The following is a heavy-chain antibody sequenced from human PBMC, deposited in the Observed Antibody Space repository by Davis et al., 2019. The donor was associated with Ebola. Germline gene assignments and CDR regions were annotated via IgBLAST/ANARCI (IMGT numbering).Heavy chain of an antibody. CDR2: IYYSGST. CDR1: GGSISSYY. V-gene: IGHV4-59*01. J-gene: IGHJ5*02. D-gene: IGHD4-17*01. CDR3: AKAATVITGGWFDP. Sequence: SETLSLTCTVSGGSISSYYWTWIRQPPGKGLEWIGYIYYSGSTNYNPSLKSRVTISVDTSKNQSSLRLTSMTAADTAVYYCAKAATVITGGWFDPWGQGTLVTVSS.